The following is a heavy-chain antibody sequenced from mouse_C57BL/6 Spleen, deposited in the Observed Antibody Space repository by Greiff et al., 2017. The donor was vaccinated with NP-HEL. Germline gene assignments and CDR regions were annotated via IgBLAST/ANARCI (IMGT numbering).Heavy chain of an antibody. J-gene: IGHJ1*03. V-gene: IGHV1-74*01. Sequence: VKLKQPGAELVKPGASVKVSCKASGYTFTSYWMHWVKQRPGQGLEWIGRIHPSDSDTNYNQKFKGKATLTVDKSSSTAYMQLSSLTSEDSAVYYCARGFYYYGSSYEDWYVDVWGTGTTVTVSS. D-gene: IGHD1-1*01. CDR3: ARGFYYYGSSYEDWYVDV. CDR2: IHPSDSDT. CDR1: GYTFTSYW.